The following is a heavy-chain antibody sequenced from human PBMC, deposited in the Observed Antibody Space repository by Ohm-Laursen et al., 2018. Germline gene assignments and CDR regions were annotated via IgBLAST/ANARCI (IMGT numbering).Heavy chain of an antibody. CDR3: ARGGDIVVPYYYYVMDV. CDR1: GFTFSSYS. Sequence: SLRLSCSASGFTFSSYSMNWVRQAPGKGLEWVSYISSSSSTIYYADSVKGRFTISRDNAKNSLYLQMNSLRAEDTAVYYCARGGDIVVPYYYYVMDVWGQGPTVTVSS. J-gene: IGHJ6*02. D-gene: IGHD2-2*01. V-gene: IGHV3-48*01. CDR2: ISSSSSTI.